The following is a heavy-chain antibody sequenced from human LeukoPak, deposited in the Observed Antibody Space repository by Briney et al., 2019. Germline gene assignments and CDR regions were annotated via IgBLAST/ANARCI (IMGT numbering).Heavy chain of an antibody. CDR2: IYYSGST. CDR3: ASNRGQWLFSD. V-gene: IGHV4-59*08. J-gene: IGHJ4*02. CDR1: GASIGSFY. D-gene: IGHD6-19*01. Sequence: SETLSLTCTVSGASIGSFYWSWIRQPPGKGLEWIGYIYYSGSTNYNPSLKSRVTISIDTSKNQFSLRLSSVTAADTAVYYCASNRGQWLFSDWGQGTLVTVSS.